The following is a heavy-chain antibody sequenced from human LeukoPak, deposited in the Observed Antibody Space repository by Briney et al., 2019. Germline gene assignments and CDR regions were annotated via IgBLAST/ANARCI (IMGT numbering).Heavy chain of an antibody. D-gene: IGHD3-16*02. CDR3: AISPTYDYVWGSYRQSLFDY. CDR1: GGSISSGGYS. J-gene: IGHJ4*02. V-gene: IGHV4-30-2*05. CDR2: IYYSGST. Sequence: SETLSLTCAVSGGSISSGGYSWSWIRQPPGKGLEWIGYIYYSGSTYYNPSLKSRVTISVDTSKNQFSLKLSSVTAADTAVYYCAISPTYDYVWGSYRQSLFDYWGQGTLVTVSS.